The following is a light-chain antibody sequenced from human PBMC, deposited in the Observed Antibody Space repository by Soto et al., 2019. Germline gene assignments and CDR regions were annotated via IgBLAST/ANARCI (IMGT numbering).Light chain of an antibody. J-gene: IGKJ1*01. CDR3: QQYNNWPPWT. CDR1: QSVSSN. Sequence: EIVMTQSPATLSVSPGERATLSCRASQSVSSNLAWYQQKPGQAPRLPIYGASTRATGIPARFSGSGSGTEFTLTISSLQSEDFAVYYCQQYNNWPPWTFGQGTKVAIK. V-gene: IGKV3-15*01. CDR2: GAS.